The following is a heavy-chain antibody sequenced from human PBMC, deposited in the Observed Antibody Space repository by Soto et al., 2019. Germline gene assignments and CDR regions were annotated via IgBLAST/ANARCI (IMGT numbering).Heavy chain of an antibody. D-gene: IGHD2-15*01. J-gene: IGHJ5*02. CDR2: MGGKTEGGTT. V-gene: IGHV3-15*04. CDR1: GFTFSKAF. Sequence: DVLLVESGGGLVEPGGSLTLSCAASGFTFSKAFLSWVRQAPGKGLEWVGQMGGKTEGGTTKNPATVRGRFTISRDDSXHTINAQMNSLRIEDTAVYDCNVSGGYGNSHHWFDPWGQGTPVIVSS. CDR3: NVSGGYGNSHHWFDP.